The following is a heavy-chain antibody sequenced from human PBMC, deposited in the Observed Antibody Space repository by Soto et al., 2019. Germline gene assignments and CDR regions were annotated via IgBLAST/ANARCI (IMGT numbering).Heavy chain of an antibody. CDR3: ARVRIQEYMVRGVTPWHGP. D-gene: IGHD3-10*01. V-gene: IGHV4-34*01. CDR2: INHSGST. CDR1: GGSFSGYY. Sequence: SETLSLTCAVYGGSFSGYYWSWIRQPPGKGLEWIGEINHSGSTNYNPSLKSRVTISVDTSKNQFSLKLSSVTAADTAVYYCARVRIQEYMVRGVTPWHGPWGQGTLVTVSS. J-gene: IGHJ5*02.